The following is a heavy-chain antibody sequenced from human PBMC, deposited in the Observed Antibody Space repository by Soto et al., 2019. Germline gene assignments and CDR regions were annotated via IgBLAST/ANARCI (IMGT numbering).Heavy chain of an antibody. D-gene: IGHD3-22*01. J-gene: IGHJ4*02. V-gene: IGHV4-59*01. CDR1: GGSISSYY. Sequence: SETLSLTCTVSGGSISSYYWSWIRQPPGKGLEWIGYIYYSGSTNYNPSLKSRVTISVDTSKNQFSLKLSSVTAADTAVYYCARGGYYDSSGPLGYWGQGTLVTVSS. CDR2: IYYSGST. CDR3: ARGGYYDSSGPLGY.